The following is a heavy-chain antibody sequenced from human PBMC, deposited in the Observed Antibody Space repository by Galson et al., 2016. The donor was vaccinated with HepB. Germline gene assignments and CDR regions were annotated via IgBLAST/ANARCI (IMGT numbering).Heavy chain of an antibody. D-gene: IGHD2-2*01. CDR2: ISHRGST. J-gene: IGHJ5*02. Sequence: SETLSLTCAVYGGSFSGYYWSWIRQPPGKGLEWIGEISHRGSTNYNLSLKSRVTIAVDTSKNQFSLKLTSVTAADTAVYFCARETVVVVVSATFGNWFDPWGQGTLVTVSS. CDR1: GGSFSGYY. CDR3: ARETVVVVVSATFGNWFDP. V-gene: IGHV4-34*01.